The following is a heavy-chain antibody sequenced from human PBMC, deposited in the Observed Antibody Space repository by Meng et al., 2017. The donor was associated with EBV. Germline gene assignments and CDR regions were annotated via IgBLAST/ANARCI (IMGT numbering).Heavy chain of an antibody. CDR2: INPSGGST. V-gene: IGHV1-46*01. CDR3: ARDFCGGDCYLFDY. D-gene: IGHD2-21*01. Sequence: GQGVESGSEVKKPGGSVKVSCKASGYTFSSYDMHWVRKAPGQGLEWMGIINPSGGSTSYAQKFQGRVTMTRDTSTSTVYMELSSLRSEDTAVYYCARDFCGGDCYLFDYWGQGTLVTVSS. J-gene: IGHJ4*02. CDR1: GYTFSSYD.